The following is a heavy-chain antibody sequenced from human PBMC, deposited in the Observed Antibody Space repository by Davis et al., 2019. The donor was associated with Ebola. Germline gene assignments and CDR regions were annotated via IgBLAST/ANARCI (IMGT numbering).Heavy chain of an antibody. CDR1: GFTFSKSN. CDR3: AKDYGSGRYSFDY. Sequence: GGSLRLSCAASGFTFSKSNMHWVRQPPGKGLEWVAFIPYDGSNKYYADSVKGRFTISRDNSKNTLYLQMNSLRAEDTALYYCAKDYGSGRYSFDYWGQETLVTVSS. CDR2: IPYDGSNK. D-gene: IGHD3-10*01. V-gene: IGHV3-30*02. J-gene: IGHJ4*02.